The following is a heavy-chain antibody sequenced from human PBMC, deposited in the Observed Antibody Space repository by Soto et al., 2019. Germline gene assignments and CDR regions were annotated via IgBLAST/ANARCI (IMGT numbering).Heavy chain of an antibody. CDR1: GFTFSSYS. J-gene: IGHJ4*02. CDR3: AKGEVRGIIPSYFDY. CDR2: ISSSSSYI. D-gene: IGHD3-10*01. V-gene: IGHV3-21*01. Sequence: GGSLRLSCAASGFTFSSYSMNWVRQAPGKGLEWVSSISSSSSYIYYADSVKGRFTISRDNSKNTLYLQMDSLRAEDTAVYYCAKGEVRGIIPSYFDYWGLGTLVTVSS.